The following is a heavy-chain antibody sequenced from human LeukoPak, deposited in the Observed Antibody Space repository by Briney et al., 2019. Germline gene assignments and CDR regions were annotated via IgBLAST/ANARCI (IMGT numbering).Heavy chain of an antibody. CDR2: IYTSGST. Sequence: SETLSLTCTVSGGSISSYYWSWIRQPAGKGLEWIGRIYTSGSTNYNPSLKSRVTMSVDTSKNQFSLKLSSVTAADTAVYYCARHVVTPYYYGSGSYYFDYWGQGTLVTVSS. V-gene: IGHV4-4*07. D-gene: IGHD3-10*01. CDR3: ARHVVTPYYYGSGSYYFDY. CDR1: GGSISSYY. J-gene: IGHJ4*02.